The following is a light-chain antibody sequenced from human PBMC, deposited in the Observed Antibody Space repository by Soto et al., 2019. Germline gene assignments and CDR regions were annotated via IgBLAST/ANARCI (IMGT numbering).Light chain of an antibody. CDR3: SSYTSSHYV. V-gene: IGLV2-14*01. J-gene: IGLJ1*01. CDR1: SSDVGGYNY. CDR2: DVS. Sequence: QSALTQPASVSGSPGQWITISCTGTSSDVGGYNYVSWYQQHPGKAPKLMIYDVSNRPSGVSNRFSGSKSGNTASLTISGLQAEDEADYYCSSYTSSHYVFGTGTKLTVL.